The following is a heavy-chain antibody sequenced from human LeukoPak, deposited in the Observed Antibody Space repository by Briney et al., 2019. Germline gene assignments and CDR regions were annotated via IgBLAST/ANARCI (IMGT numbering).Heavy chain of an antibody. V-gene: IGHV3-23*01. CDR2: ISDSGGST. CDR1: GFTLSNYA. CDR3: ATQNFDY. Sequence: PGGSLRLSCAASGFTLSNYAMSWVRQAPGQGLEWVSTISDSGGSTYYADSVKGRFTLSRGNSKSTLSLQMNSLRADDTAVYYCATQNFDYWGQGTLVTVSS. J-gene: IGHJ4*02.